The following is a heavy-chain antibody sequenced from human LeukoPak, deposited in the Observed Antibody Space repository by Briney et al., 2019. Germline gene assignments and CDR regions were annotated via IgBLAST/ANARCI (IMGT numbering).Heavy chain of an antibody. V-gene: IGHV4-59*01. CDR1: GGSISSYY. Sequence: PSETLSLTCTVSGGSISSYYWSWIRQPPGKGLEWIGYIYYSGSTNYNPSLKSRVTISVDTSKNQFSLKLSSVTAADTAVYYCARVGRTYYDFWSGYQDAFDIWGQGTMVTVSS. CDR3: ARVGRTYYDFWSGYQDAFDI. J-gene: IGHJ3*02. D-gene: IGHD3-3*01. CDR2: IYYSGST.